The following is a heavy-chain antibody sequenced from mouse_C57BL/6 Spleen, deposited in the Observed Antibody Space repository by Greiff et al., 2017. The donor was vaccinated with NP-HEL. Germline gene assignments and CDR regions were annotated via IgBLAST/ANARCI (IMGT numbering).Heavy chain of an antibody. Sequence: EVKLQESGPELVKPGASVKISCKASGYSFTGYYMNWVKQSPEKSLEWIGEINPSTGGTTYNQKFKAKATLTVDKSSSTAYMQLKSLTSEDSAVYYCARPPYDGYSYWYFDVWGTGTTVTVSS. CDR3: ARPPYDGYSYWYFDV. V-gene: IGHV1-42*01. D-gene: IGHD2-3*01. CDR2: INPSTGGT. J-gene: IGHJ1*03. CDR1: GYSFTGYY.